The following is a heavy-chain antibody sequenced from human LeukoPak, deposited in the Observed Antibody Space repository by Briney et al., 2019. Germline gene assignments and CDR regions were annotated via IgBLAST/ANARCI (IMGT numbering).Heavy chain of an antibody. J-gene: IGHJ3*02. Sequence: GGSLRLSCAASGFTVSSNYMSWVRQAPGKGLEWVSVIYSGVSTYYADSVKGRFTISRDNSKNTLYLQMNSLRAEDTAVYYCARAPPYYYDSSGYLFGEAFDIWGQGTMVTVSS. CDR1: GFTVSSNY. CDR3: ARAPPYYYDSSGYLFGEAFDI. V-gene: IGHV3-53*01. D-gene: IGHD3-22*01. CDR2: IYSGVST.